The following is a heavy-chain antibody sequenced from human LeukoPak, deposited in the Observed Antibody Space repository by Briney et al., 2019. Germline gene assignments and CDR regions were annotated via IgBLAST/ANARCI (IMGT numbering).Heavy chain of an antibody. V-gene: IGHV1-69*13. CDR2: IIPIFGTA. CDR1: GGTFSSYA. Sequence: ASVKVSCKASGGTFSSYAISWVRQAPGQGLEWMGGIIPIFGTANYVQKFQGRVTITADESTSTAYMELSSLRSEDTAVYYCARVRFAVSTLDWYFDLWGRGTLVTVSS. CDR3: ARVRFAVSTLDWYFDL. J-gene: IGHJ2*01. D-gene: IGHD5/OR15-5a*01.